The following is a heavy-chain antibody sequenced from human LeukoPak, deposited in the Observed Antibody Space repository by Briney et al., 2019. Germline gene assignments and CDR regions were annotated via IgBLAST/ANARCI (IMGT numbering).Heavy chain of an antibody. CDR2: IYYSGST. D-gene: IGHD5-18*01. CDR3: ARDPSGYSYGWDPHFDY. V-gene: IGHV4-30-4*08. Sequence: SETLSLTCTVSGGSISSSSYYWGWIRQPPGKGLEWIGYIYYSGSTYYNPSLKSRVTISVDTSKNQFSLKLSSVTAADTAVYYCARDPSGYSYGWDPHFDYWGQGTLVTVSS. J-gene: IGHJ4*02. CDR1: GGSISSSSYY.